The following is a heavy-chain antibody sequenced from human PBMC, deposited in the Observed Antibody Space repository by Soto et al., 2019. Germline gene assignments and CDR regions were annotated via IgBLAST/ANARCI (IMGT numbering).Heavy chain of an antibody. CDR3: ARFAAGWRHYFDY. V-gene: IGHV4-31*03. CDR1: GGSISSGGYY. J-gene: IGHJ4*02. CDR2: IYYSGST. Sequence: ASETLSLTCTVSGGSISSGGYYWSWIRQHPGKGLEWIGYIYYSGSTYYNPSLKSRVTISVDTSKNQFSLKLSSVTAADTAVYYCARFAAGWRHYFDYWGQGTLVTVSS. D-gene: IGHD6-13*01.